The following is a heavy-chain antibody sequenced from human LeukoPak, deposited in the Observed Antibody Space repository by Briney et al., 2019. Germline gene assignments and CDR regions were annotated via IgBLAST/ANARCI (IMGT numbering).Heavy chain of an antibody. CDR2: IYYSGST. Sequence: SETLSLTCTVSGGSVSSGSYDWSWIRQPPGKGLEWVGYIYYSGSTNYNPFLKRRSTISVDTAKTQFSMKLSSVTAADTAVYYCARDQRVGATGFWYFDLWGRGTLVTVFS. V-gene: IGHV4-61*01. J-gene: IGHJ2*01. CDR1: GGSVSSGSYD. CDR3: ARDQRVGATGFWYFDL. D-gene: IGHD1-26*01.